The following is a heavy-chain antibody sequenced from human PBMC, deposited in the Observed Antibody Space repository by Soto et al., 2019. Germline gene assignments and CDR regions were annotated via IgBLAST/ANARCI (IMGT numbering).Heavy chain of an antibody. D-gene: IGHD3-3*01. Sequence: SETLSLTCTVSGGSISSYYWSWIRQPPGKGLEWIGYIYYSGSTNYNPSLKSRVTISVDTSKNQFSLKLSSVTAADTAVYYCARVSKDFWSGYHYYYYYMDVWGKGTTVTVSS. CDR2: IYYSGST. CDR1: GGSISSYY. CDR3: ARVSKDFWSGYHYYYYYMDV. V-gene: IGHV4-59*01. J-gene: IGHJ6*03.